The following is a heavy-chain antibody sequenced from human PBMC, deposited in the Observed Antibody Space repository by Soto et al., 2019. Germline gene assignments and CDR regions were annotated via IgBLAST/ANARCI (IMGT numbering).Heavy chain of an antibody. D-gene: IGHD2-2*01. CDR2: INHSGST. Sequence: SETLSLTCAVYGGSFSGYYWSWIRQPPGKGLEWIGEINHSGSTNYNPSLKSRVTISVDTSKNQFSLKLSSVIAADTAVYYCARGRYCSSTSCSYYFDYWGQGTLVTVSS. CDR3: ARGRYCSSTSCSYYFDY. V-gene: IGHV4-34*01. CDR1: GGSFSGYY. J-gene: IGHJ4*02.